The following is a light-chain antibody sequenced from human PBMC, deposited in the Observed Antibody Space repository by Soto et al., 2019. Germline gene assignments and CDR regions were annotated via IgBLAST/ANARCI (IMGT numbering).Light chain of an antibody. CDR2: EVN. V-gene: IGLV2-14*01. CDR3: SSYTSSRTVV. J-gene: IGLJ2*01. CDR1: ISDVGGYDY. Sequence: QSVLTQPASVSGSPGQSITISCTGTISDVGGYDYVSWYQQHPGKAPKLMIYEVNNRPSGVSNRFSGSKSGNTASLTISGLQAEDEADYYCSSYTSSRTVVFGGGTKLTVL.